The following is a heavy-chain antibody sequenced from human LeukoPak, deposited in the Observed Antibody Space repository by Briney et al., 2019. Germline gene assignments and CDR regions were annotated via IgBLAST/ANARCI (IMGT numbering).Heavy chain of an antibody. J-gene: IGHJ4*02. CDR2: ISWDGGST. V-gene: IGHV3-43*01. CDR3: AKDRAYGDYEGVYFDY. Sequence: GGSLRLSCAASGFTFDDYTMHWVRQAPGKGLEWVSLISWDGGSTYYADSVKGRFTISRDNSKNSLYLQMNSLRTEDTALYYCAKDRAYGDYEGVYFDYWGQGTLVTVSS. CDR1: GFTFDDYT. D-gene: IGHD4-17*01.